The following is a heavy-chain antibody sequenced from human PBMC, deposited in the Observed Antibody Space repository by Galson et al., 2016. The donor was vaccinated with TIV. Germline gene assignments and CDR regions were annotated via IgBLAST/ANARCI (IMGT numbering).Heavy chain of an antibody. CDR3: ARSSWYYDASGYFRSWYVYL. D-gene: IGHD3-22*01. CDR1: GSSFNSYW. V-gene: IGHV5-10-1*01. Sequence: QSGAEVTKPGESLRISCKGSGSSFNSYWITWMRQMPGKGLEWMGMIDPSDSETNYSPSFQGHVSISTDKSISTVYLQWNSLKASDTAMYYCARSSWYYDASGYFRSWYVYLWGRGTLVTVS. CDR2: IDPSDSET. J-gene: IGHJ2*01.